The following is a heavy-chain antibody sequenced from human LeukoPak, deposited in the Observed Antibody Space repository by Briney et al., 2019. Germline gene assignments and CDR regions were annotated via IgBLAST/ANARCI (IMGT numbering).Heavy chain of an antibody. CDR1: GGSIGTYY. D-gene: IGHD1-26*01. CDR2: IYYTGST. CDR3: ARDNSGSYIDY. J-gene: IGHJ4*02. Sequence: PSETLSLTCTVSGGSIGTYYWTWIRQPPGKGLEWIGYIYYTGSTNYNPSLKSRVTISVDTSKNQFSLKLSSVTAADTAAYYCARDNSGSYIDYWGQGTLVTVSS. V-gene: IGHV4-59*01.